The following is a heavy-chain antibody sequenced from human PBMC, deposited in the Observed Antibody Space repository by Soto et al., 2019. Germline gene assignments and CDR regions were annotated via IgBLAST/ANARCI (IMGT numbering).Heavy chain of an antibody. D-gene: IGHD2-2*01. CDR1: GGSISSSSYY. Sequence: QLQLQESGPGLVKPSETLSLTCTVSGGSISSSSYYWGWIRQPPGKGLEWIGSIYYSGSTYYNPSLKSRVTISVDTSKNQFSLKLSSVTAADTAVYYCARRDQKYADEDYWGQGTLVTVSS. CDR2: IYYSGST. J-gene: IGHJ4*02. V-gene: IGHV4-39*01. CDR3: ARRDQKYADEDY.